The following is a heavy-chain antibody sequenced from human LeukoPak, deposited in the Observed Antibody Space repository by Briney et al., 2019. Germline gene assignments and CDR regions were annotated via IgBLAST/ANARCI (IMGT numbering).Heavy chain of an antibody. Sequence: GGSLRLSCAASGFTFSSYGMPWVRQAPGKGLEWVAVIWYDGSNKYYADSVKGRFTISRDNSKNTLYLQMNSLRAEDTAVYYCAKANSGYVLVFDYWGQGTLVTVSS. V-gene: IGHV3-33*06. D-gene: IGHD5-12*01. CDR3: AKANSGYVLVFDY. CDR2: IWYDGSNK. CDR1: GFTFSSYG. J-gene: IGHJ4*02.